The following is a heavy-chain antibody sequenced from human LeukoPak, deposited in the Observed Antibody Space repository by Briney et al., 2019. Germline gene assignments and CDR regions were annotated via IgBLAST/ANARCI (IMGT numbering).Heavy chain of an antibody. J-gene: IGHJ6*03. CDR2: IYYSGST. Sequence: SETLSLTCTVSGGSISSSSYYWGWIRQPPGKGLEWIGSIYYSGSTYYNPSLKSRVTISVDTSKNQFSPKLSSVTAADTAVYYCARLSSGSGKKNYYYYYMDVWGKGTTVTISS. CDR3: ARLSSGSGKKNYYYYYMDV. CDR1: GGSISSSSYY. D-gene: IGHD3-10*01. V-gene: IGHV4-39*07.